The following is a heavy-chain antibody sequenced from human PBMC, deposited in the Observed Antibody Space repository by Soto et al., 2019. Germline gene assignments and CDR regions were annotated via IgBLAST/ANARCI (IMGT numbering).Heavy chain of an antibody. Sequence: PGESLKISCKGSGYSFTSYWIGWVRQMPGKGLEWMGIIYPGDSDTRYSPSFQGQVTISADKSISTAYLQWSSLKASDTAMYYCARAPGYCISTSCYYYYGMDVWGQGTTVTVSS. D-gene: IGHD2-2*01. V-gene: IGHV5-51*01. J-gene: IGHJ6*02. CDR3: ARAPGYCISTSCYYYYGMDV. CDR1: GYSFTSYW. CDR2: IYPGDSDT.